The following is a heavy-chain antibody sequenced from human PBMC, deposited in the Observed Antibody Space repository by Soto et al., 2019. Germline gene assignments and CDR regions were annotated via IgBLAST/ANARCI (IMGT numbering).Heavy chain of an antibody. V-gene: IGHV4-34*02. J-gene: IGHJ6*03. CDR3: ARGHIVSSNFYFMDV. CDR2: KEHVGST. CDR1: GGAVSGYY. D-gene: IGHD3-16*02. Sequence: QVQLQQWGAGMLKPSETLSLTCAVYGGAVSGYYWTWVRQTPGKGLEWIGEKEHVGSTTYNPSLQSRVSISLDLVRKQVSLQLTSVTAADSATYYCARGHIVSSNFYFMDVWGKGTTVTVSS.